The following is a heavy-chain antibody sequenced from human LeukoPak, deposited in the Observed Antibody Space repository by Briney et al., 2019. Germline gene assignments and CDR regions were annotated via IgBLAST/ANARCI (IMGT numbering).Heavy chain of an antibody. D-gene: IGHD3-10*01. Sequence: PAGSLRLSCAASGFTFSSYELYWVRQAPGKGLEWVSYISSGGIIKYADSVKGQFTISRDDAKKSLYLQMNSLRAEDTAIYYCGAGRQFVGAFDIWGQGTLVTVHS. V-gene: IGHV3-48*03. CDR3: GAGRQFVGAFDI. CDR2: ISSGGII. J-gene: IGHJ3*02. CDR1: GFTFSSYE.